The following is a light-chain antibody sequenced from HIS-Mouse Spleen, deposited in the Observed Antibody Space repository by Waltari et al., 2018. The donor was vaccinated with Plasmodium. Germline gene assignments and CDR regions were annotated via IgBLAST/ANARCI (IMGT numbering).Light chain of an antibody. CDR2: GAS. CDR1: QSVSRN. J-gene: IGKJ3*01. CDR3: QQYNNWSFT. Sequence: ELVMTQSPATLSVCPGERATLSCRASQSVSRNLAWYQQKPGQAPKPLIYGASTRATGIPARFSGSGSGTEFTLTISSLQSEDFAVYYCQQYNNWSFTFGPGTKVDIK. V-gene: IGKV3-15*01.